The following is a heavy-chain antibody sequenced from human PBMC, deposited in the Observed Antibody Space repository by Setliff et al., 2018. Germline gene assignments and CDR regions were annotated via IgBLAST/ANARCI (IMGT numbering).Heavy chain of an antibody. V-gene: IGHV4-38-2*01. D-gene: IGHD1-1*01. J-gene: IGHJ4*02. CDR1: GYSISNIYY. CDR3: GRVGNWNFFDF. CDR2: IHHSGST. Sequence: PSETLSLTCAVSGYSISNIYYWGWIRQPPEKGLEWIATIHHSGSTNYNPSLKSRATISVDTSKNQFSLKVSSVTAADTAVYYCGRVGNWNFFDFWGQGTLVTVSS.